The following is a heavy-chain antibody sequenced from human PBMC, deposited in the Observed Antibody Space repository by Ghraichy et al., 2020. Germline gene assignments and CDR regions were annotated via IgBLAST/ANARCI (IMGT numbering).Heavy chain of an antibody. CDR3: VRGHDYGSSFFDY. CDR1: GGSISSSNW. D-gene: IGHD4-17*01. Sequence: ESLNISCAVSGGSISSSNWWSWVRQPPGKGLEWIGEIYHRGSTNYNPSLKSRVTISVDKSKNQFSLKLSSVTAADTAVYYCVRGHDYGSSFFDYWGQGTLVTVSS. CDR2: IYHRGST. V-gene: IGHV4-4*02. J-gene: IGHJ4*02.